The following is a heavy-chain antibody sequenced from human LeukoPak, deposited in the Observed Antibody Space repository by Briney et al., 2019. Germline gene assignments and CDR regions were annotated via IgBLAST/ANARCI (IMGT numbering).Heavy chain of an antibody. D-gene: IGHD6-13*01. J-gene: IGHJ4*02. V-gene: IGHV1-46*01. CDR2: INPSGTIT. Sequence: ASVKVSCKASGITFTSYYIHWARQAPGRGLEWMGKINPSGTITTYAPKYQGRVTVTKDTPTNTVYMELSSLRSDDTAVYYCALIAPPHNWGQGTLVTVSS. CDR1: GITFTSYY. CDR3: ALIAPPHN.